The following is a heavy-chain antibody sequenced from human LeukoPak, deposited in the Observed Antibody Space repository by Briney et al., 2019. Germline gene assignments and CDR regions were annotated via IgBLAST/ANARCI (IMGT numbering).Heavy chain of an antibody. Sequence: GGSLRLSCAASGFTFSSYGMHWVRQAPGKGLEWVAVISYDGSNKYYADSVKGRFTISRDNAENSLYLEMNSLRPEDTAFYYCAKDHDGDFGSGSYSYWGQGTLVTVSS. V-gene: IGHV3-30*18. D-gene: IGHD3-10*01. J-gene: IGHJ4*02. CDR2: ISYDGSNK. CDR1: GFTFSSYG. CDR3: AKDHDGDFGSGSYSY.